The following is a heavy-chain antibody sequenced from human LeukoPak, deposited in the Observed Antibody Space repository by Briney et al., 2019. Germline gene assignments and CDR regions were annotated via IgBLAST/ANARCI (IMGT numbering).Heavy chain of an antibody. CDR1: GFTFSSYG. V-gene: IGHV3-23*01. J-gene: IGHJ5*02. D-gene: IGHD1-1*01. Sequence: GGSLRLSCAASGFTFSSYGMHWVRQAPGKGLEWVSAISGSGGSTYYADSVKGRFTISRDNSKNTLYLQMNSLRAEDTAVYYCAKAHVQLERENWFDPWGQGTLVTVSS. CDR2: ISGSGGST. CDR3: AKAHVQLERENWFDP.